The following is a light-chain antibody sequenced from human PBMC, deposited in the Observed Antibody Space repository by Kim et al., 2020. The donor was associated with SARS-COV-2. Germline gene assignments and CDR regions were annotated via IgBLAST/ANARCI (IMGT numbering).Light chain of an antibody. CDR2: AAS. V-gene: IGKV1-6*01. Sequence: ASTGDRVTITCRTSQAIRNELGWYQQKPGKAPKVLIYAASTLQSGVSSRFSGSGSGTDFTLTISSLQPEDFATYYCLQDSRYPRTFGQGTKVDIK. CDR3: LQDSRYPRT. J-gene: IGKJ1*01. CDR1: QAIRNE.